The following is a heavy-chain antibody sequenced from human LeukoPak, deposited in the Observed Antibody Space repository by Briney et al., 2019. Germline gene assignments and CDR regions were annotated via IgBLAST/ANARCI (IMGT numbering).Heavy chain of an antibody. CDR2: IWYDESNK. Sequence: GGSLRLSCAASGFTLSNSGMHWVRQAPGKGLEWVAIIWYDESNKFYGDSVKGRFTISRDNSKNTLFLQMSDLRAEDTAVYYCARGEYHYGMDVWGQGTTDTVAS. CDR1: GFTLSNSG. V-gene: IGHV3-33*01. CDR3: ARGEYHYGMDV. D-gene: IGHD3-10*01. J-gene: IGHJ6*02.